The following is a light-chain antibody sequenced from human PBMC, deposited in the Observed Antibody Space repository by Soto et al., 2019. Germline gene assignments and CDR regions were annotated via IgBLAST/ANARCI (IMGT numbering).Light chain of an antibody. CDR2: ASS. CDR1: QSISIY. V-gene: IGKV1-39*01. Sequence: DVQMTQKTSSLSASVGDLVTITCLTSQSISIYLNWYQQIPGKAPKLLIYASSNLHTGVPSRFSGSASGTDFTLTISSLQPEDSATYYCQQTYSNPRTFGHRTNVDI. J-gene: IGKJ1*01. CDR3: QQTYSNPRT.